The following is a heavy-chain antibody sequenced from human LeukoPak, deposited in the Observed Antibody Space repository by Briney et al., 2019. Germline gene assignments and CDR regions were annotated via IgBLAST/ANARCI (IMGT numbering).Heavy chain of an antibody. Sequence: ASVKVSCKTSGYSVTSYNLHWVRQDPGQRLEWMGIINPSGGNTNYAQKFQGRVTMTRDTSTSTVYMELSSLKSEDTAMYYCARVRDGYNDAYDVWGQGTMVTVSS. CDR1: GYSVTSYN. CDR2: INPSGGNT. D-gene: IGHD5-24*01. J-gene: IGHJ3*01. CDR3: ARVRDGYNDAYDV. V-gene: IGHV1-46*01.